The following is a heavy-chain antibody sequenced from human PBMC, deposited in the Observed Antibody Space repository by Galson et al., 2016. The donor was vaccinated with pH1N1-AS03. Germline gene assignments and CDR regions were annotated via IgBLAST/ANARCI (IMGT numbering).Heavy chain of an antibody. CDR1: GYSFPSHW. Sequence: QSGAEVKKPGESLKISCKGSGYSFPSHWIAWVRQMPGKGLEWMGIIYPSDSDTRYNSSFQGQVTISADTSISTAYLQWNSLKASDTAIYYCARWSNDYGSRWGQGTLVTVSS. J-gene: IGHJ4*02. D-gene: IGHD4-17*01. CDR2: IYPSDSDT. V-gene: IGHV5-51*01. CDR3: ARWSNDYGSR.